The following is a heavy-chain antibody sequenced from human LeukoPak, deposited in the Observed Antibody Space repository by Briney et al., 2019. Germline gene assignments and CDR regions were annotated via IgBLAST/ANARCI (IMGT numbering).Heavy chain of an antibody. Sequence: SETLSLTCAVYGGSFSGYYWSWIRQPPGKGLEWIGEINHSGSTNYNPSLKSRVTLSGDTSKNQFSLKLSSVTAADTAVYYCASPSSSWHRGWFDPWGQGTLVTVSS. D-gene: IGHD6-13*01. V-gene: IGHV4-34*01. CDR2: INHSGST. CDR1: GGSFSGYY. J-gene: IGHJ5*02. CDR3: ASPSSSWHRGWFDP.